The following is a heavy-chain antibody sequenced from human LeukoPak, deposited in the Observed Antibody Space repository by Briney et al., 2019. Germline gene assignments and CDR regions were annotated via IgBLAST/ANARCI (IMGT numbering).Heavy chain of an antibody. CDR1: GYTLTELS. CDR3: ATVPSYCSSTSCYVFDY. V-gene: IGHV1-24*01. J-gene: IGHJ4*02. Sequence: ASVKVSCKVSGYTLTELSMHWVRQAPGKGLEWMGGFDPEGGETTYAQKFQGRVTMTEDTSTDTAYMELSSLRSEDTAVYYCATVPSYCSSTSCYVFDYWGQGTLVTVSS. D-gene: IGHD2-2*01. CDR2: FDPEGGET.